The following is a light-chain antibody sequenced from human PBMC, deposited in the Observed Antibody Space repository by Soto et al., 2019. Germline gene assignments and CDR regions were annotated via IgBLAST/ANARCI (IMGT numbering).Light chain of an antibody. Sequence: SYELTQPPSVSVAPGQTATVTCGGDNVGSKSVHWYQQKPGQAPVLVVYDDSDRPSGIPERFSGSNSGNTATLTISRVEAGDEADYYCQVWDTTSDQGVFGTGTKVTVL. CDR2: DDS. CDR3: QVWDTTSDQGV. CDR1: NVGSKS. V-gene: IGLV3-21*02. J-gene: IGLJ1*01.